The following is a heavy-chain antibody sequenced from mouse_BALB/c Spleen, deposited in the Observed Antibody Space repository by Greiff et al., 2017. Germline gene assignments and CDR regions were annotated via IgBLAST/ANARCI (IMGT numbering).Heavy chain of an antibody. Sequence: EVKLMQSGGGLVKPGGSLKLSCAASGFTFSSYAMSWVRQKPEQRLEWVASISSGGRTYYPDSVKGRFTISRDNARNILDLQMSSLRSEDTAMYYCARAPYGDYWYFDVWGEGTTVTVSS. CDR2: ISSGGRT. V-gene: IGHV5-6-5*01. CDR3: ARAPYGDYWYFDV. CDR1: GFTFSSYA. J-gene: IGHJ1*01. D-gene: IGHD2-13*01.